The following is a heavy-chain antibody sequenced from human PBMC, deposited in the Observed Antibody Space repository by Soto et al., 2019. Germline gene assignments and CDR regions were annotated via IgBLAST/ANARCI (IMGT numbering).Heavy chain of an antibody. J-gene: IGHJ4*02. CDR2: ISGSGGNT. Sequence: GGSLRLSCAASGFTFSSYAMSWVRQAPGKGLEWVSAISGSGGNTYYADSVKGRFTISRDNSKNTLYLQMNSLRAEDTALYYCSKMGIAAWRLGDYFDYWGQGTLVTVSS. D-gene: IGHD6-13*01. CDR3: SKMGIAAWRLGDYFDY. CDR1: GFTFSSYA. V-gene: IGHV3-23*01.